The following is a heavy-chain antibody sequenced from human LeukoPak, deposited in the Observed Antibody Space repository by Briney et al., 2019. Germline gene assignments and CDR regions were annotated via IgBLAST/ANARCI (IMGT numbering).Heavy chain of an antibody. Sequence: SETLSLTCTVSGGSISSYYWSWIRQPPGKGLEWIGYIYYSGSTNYNPSLKSRVTISVDTSKNQFSLKLSSVTAADTAVYYCARHRYSSGWYVAGSWFDPWGQGTLVTVSS. CDR1: GGSISSYY. J-gene: IGHJ5*02. CDR2: IYYSGST. CDR3: ARHRYSSGWYVAGSWFDP. D-gene: IGHD6-19*01. V-gene: IGHV4-59*01.